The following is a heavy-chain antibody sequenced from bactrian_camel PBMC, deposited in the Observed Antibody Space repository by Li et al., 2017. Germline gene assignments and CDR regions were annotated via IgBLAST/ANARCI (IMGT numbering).Heavy chain of an antibody. D-gene: IGHD7*01. CDR2: IGGDGST. V-gene: IGHV3S53*01. J-gene: IGHJ4*01. CDR3: AADLVTDVPSLVETQYYY. CDR1: GYTLPLY. Sequence: HVQLVESGGGPVQAGGSLRLSCTASGYTLPLYMAWFRRIPGQGREGVAAIGGDGSTNYLEDVQGRFIISRENGKNIVTLEMNALKPEDTATYYCAADLVTDVPSLVETQYYYWGQGTQVTVS.